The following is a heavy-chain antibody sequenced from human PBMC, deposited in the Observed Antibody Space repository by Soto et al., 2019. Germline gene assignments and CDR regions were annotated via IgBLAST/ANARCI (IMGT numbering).Heavy chain of an antibody. V-gene: IGHV3-48*02. CDR1: GFTFSSYS. CDR2: ITSSGTTV. D-gene: IGHD4-4*01. Sequence: EVHLVESGGGLVQPGGSLRLSCAASGFTFSSYSLNWVRQAPGKGLEWVSYITSSGTTVYYADSVRGRFTISRDNAKNSLYLQRNSRGDDDTAVYYCARGSSNWAYYFDFWGQGTLVTVSS. J-gene: IGHJ4*02. CDR3: ARGSSNWAYYFDF.